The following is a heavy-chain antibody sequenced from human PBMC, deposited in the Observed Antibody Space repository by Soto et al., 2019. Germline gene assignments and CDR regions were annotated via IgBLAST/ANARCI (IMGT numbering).Heavy chain of an antibody. V-gene: IGHV1-8*02. CDR2: MNPGSGKT. CDR3: AKASGESYPWSRVFDS. D-gene: IGHD1-26*01. J-gene: IGHJ4*02. Sequence: GASVKVSCKASGYTFINYDISWVRQATGQGLEWMGWMNPGSGKTGYANKFQGRVTMTRDASTSTAHLELSSLTSEDTAIYYCAKASGESYPWSRVFDSWGQGTRVTVSS. CDR1: GYTFINYD.